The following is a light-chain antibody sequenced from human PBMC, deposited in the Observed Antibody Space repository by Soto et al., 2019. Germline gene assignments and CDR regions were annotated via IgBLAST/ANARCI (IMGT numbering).Light chain of an antibody. CDR2: GAS. CDR1: QSVSSTS. J-gene: IGKJ1*01. Sequence: EIVLTQSPGTLSFSPGERATLSCRASQSVSSTSLAWYQQKPGQAPRLLIYGASNRATGIPDRFSGSGSGTDFTLTISILDLEDFAVYYCQQYDGSPPWTFGLGTKVDIK. CDR3: QQYDGSPPWT. V-gene: IGKV3-20*01.